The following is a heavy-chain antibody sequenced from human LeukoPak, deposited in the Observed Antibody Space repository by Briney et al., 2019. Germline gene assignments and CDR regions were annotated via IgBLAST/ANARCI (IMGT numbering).Heavy chain of an antibody. CDR3: AKDIKAAAGTTNYYYGMDV. CDR1: GFTFDDYA. Sequence: GGSRRLSCAASGFTFDDYAMHWVRQAPGKGLEWVSGISWNSGSIGYADSVKGRFTISRDNAKNSLYLQMNSLRAEDTALYYCAKDIKAAAGTTNYYYGMDVWGQGTTVTVSS. J-gene: IGHJ6*02. D-gene: IGHD6-13*01. CDR2: ISWNSGSI. V-gene: IGHV3-9*01.